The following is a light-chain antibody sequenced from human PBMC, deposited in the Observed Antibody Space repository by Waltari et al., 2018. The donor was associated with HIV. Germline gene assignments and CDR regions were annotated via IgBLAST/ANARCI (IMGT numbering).Light chain of an antibody. CDR2: DAS. J-gene: IGKJ4*01. V-gene: IGKV3-11*01. CDR1: QSISSY. CDR3: QQRSNWPLT. Sequence: EIVLTQSPATLSLSPGDRASLSCRASQSISSYLAWYQLKSGQAPRLLIYDASNRATGVPGRFSGSGSGTDFILTINSLETEDFAVYFCQQRSNWPLTFGGGTKVDI.